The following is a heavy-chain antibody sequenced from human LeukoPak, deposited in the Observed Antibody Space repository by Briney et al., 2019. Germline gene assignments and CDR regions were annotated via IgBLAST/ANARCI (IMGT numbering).Heavy chain of an antibody. V-gene: IGHV1-2*02. D-gene: IGHD3-10*01. J-gene: IGHJ4*02. Sequence: ASVKISCKASGYTFTGYYMHWVRQAPGQGLEWMGWINPNSGGTNYAQKFQGRVTMTRDTSISTAYMELNSLRAEDTAVYYCAKDHYGSGSSYYWGQGTLVTVSS. CDR1: GYTFTGYY. CDR3: AKDHYGSGSSYY. CDR2: INPNSGGT.